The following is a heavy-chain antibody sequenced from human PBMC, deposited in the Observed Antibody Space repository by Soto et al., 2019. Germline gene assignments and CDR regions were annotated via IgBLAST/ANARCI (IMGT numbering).Heavy chain of an antibody. D-gene: IGHD3-10*01. CDR3: ARAGAYYYGSGSYYGAYYYYGMDV. V-gene: IGHV1-2*04. J-gene: IGHJ6*02. Sequence: QVQLVQSGAEVKKPGASVKVSCKASGYTFTGYYMHWVRQAPGQGLEWMGWINPNSGGTNYAQKFQGWVTMTRDTSISTAYMELSRLRSDDTAVYYCARAGAYYYGSGSYYGAYYYYGMDVCGQGTTVTVSS. CDR1: GYTFTGYY. CDR2: INPNSGGT.